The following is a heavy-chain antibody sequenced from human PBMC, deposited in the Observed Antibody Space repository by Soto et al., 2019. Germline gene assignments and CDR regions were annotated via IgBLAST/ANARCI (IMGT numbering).Heavy chain of an antibody. CDR3: AKDTYYCSSSGYYVFHS. CDR1: GFTFNSYG. J-gene: IGHJ4*02. Sequence: GGCLRLSCAASGFTFNSYGIHWVRQAPGKGLEWVAVISHDGSKTNYADSVKGRVTISRDNSKDTVYLQMNSLRAEDTAVYYCAKDTYYCSSSGYYVFHSWGQGT. V-gene: IGHV3-30*18. CDR2: ISHDGSKT. D-gene: IGHD3-22*01.